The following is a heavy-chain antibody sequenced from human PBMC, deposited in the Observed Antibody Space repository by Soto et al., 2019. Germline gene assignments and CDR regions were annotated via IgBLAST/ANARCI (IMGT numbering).Heavy chain of an antibody. J-gene: IGHJ4*02. CDR2: INPSGGST. V-gene: IGHV1-46*01. CDR3: ARDQGLYDYVWGSYRSGAMGFDY. D-gene: IGHD3-16*02. Sequence: QVQLVQSGAEVKKPGASVKVSCKASGYTFTSYYMHWVRQAPGQGLEWMGIINPSGGSTSYAQKFQGRVTMTRDMSTSTVYMELSSLRSEDTAVYYCARDQGLYDYVWGSYRSGAMGFDYWGQGTLVTVSS. CDR1: GYTFTSYY.